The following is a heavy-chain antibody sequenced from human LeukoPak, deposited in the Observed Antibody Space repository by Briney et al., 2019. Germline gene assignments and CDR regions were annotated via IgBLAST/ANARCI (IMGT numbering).Heavy chain of an antibody. D-gene: IGHD1-26*01. CDR2: ISSNGGST. Sequence: SGGPLRLSCAASGFTFSSYAMHWVRQAPGKGLEYVSAISSNGGSTYYANSVKGRFTISRDNSKNTLYLQMGSLRAEDMAVYYCAKDRRSYLSYFDYWGQGTLVTVSS. J-gene: IGHJ4*02. V-gene: IGHV3-64*01. CDR1: GFTFSSYA. CDR3: AKDRRSYLSYFDY.